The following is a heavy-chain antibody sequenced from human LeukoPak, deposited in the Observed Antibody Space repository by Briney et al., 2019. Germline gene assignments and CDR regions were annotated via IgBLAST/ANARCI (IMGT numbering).Heavy chain of an antibody. CDR3: ARHEGYYGSGSYFAHDAFDI. D-gene: IGHD3-10*01. V-gene: IGHV4-39*01. J-gene: IGHJ3*02. Sequence: GSLRLSCTASGFTVSSTYVSWVRQPPGKGLEWIGSIYYSGSTYYNPSLKSRVTISVDTSKNQFSLKLSSVTAADTAVYYCARHEGYYGSGSYFAHDAFDIWGQGTMVTVSS. CDR2: IYYSGST. CDR1: GFTVSSTY.